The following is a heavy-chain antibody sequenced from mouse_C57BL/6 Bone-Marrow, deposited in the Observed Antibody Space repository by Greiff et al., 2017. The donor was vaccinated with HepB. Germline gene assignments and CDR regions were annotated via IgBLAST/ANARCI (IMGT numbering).Heavy chain of an antibody. CDR2: INPSNGGT. Sequence: VQLQQPGTGLVKPEASVKLSCKASGYTFTSYWMHWVQQWPGQGLEWIGNINPSNGGTNYNEKFKSKAKLTVDKSSSTAYMQLSSLTSEDAAVYYCARHFINTEVAIDYWGQGTLVTVSA. V-gene: IGHV1-53*01. D-gene: IGHD1-1*01. J-gene: IGHJ3*01. CDR3: ARHFINTEVAIDY. CDR1: GYTFTSYW.